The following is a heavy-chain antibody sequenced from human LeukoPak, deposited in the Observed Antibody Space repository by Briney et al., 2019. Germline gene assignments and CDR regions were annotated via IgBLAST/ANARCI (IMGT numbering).Heavy chain of an antibody. D-gene: IGHD2-8*01. CDR2: ISVSGNT. Sequence: GGSLRLSCAASGFTLSSYAMSWVRQGPGKGLEWVSAISVSGNTYHADSVKGRFTISRDNSKNTLYLQMNSLRAEDTAVYYCAKLLIDDAFDIWGQGTMVTVSS. V-gene: IGHV3-23*01. CDR1: GFTLSSYA. CDR3: AKLLIDDAFDI. J-gene: IGHJ3*02.